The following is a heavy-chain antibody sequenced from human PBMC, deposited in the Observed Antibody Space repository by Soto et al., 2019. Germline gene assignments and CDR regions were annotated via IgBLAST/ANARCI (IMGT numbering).Heavy chain of an antibody. D-gene: IGHD6-13*01. V-gene: IGHV1-18*01. CDR2: ISAYNGNT. J-gene: IGHJ5*02. CDR3: ARLIAAHPSGWFDP. Sequence: ASVKVSCKASGYTFTSYGISWVRQAPGQGLEWMGWISAYNGNTNYAQKLQGRVTMTTDTSTSTAYMELRSLRSDDTAVYYCARLIAAHPSGWFDPWGQGTLVTVSS. CDR1: GYTFTSYG.